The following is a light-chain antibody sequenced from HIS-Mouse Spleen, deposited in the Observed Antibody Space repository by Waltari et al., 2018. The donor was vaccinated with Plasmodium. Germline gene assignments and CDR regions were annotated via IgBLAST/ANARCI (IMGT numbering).Light chain of an antibody. CDR3: YSYAGSSTFV. CDR1: SSDGGSYNY. J-gene: IGLJ3*02. V-gene: IGLV2-23*03. Sequence: QSALTQPDSVSGSPGQSITISCYGTSSDGGSYNYVSCDPQHPGKDPKLILYEGSQLPSGIANRFSGSKSGNTASLTSSELQAGDEADYYCYSYAGSSTFVCGGGTKLTVL. CDR2: EGS.